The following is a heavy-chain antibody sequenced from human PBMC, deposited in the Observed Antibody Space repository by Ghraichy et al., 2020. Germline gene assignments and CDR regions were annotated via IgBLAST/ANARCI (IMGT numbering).Heavy chain of an antibody. J-gene: IGHJ4*02. Sequence: SETLSLTFAVSGGAISSSAYSWTWVRQPPEKGLEWIAYVYYDGSTYYNPSLKSRVTISLDNSKNQFSLELTSVTAADTAVYYCARALNYGGFDYWGQGTLVTVSS. D-gene: IGHD4-17*01. CDR2: VYYDGST. CDR3: ARALNYGGFDY. V-gene: IGHV4-30-2*01. CDR1: GGAISSSAYS.